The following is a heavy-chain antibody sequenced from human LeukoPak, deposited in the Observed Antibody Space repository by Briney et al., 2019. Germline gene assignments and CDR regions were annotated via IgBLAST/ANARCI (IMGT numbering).Heavy chain of an antibody. V-gene: IGHV3-7*01. Sequence: GGSLRLSCAASGFTFSGYCMTWVRQVPGKGLEWVANINHDGSEKNYVDSVEGRFTISRDNAKNSLYLEMNSLSAEDSALYHCPRAISTDYWGHGTLVTVSS. D-gene: IGHD2-2*02. CDR3: PRAISTDY. J-gene: IGHJ4*01. CDR2: INHDGSEK. CDR1: GFTFSGYC.